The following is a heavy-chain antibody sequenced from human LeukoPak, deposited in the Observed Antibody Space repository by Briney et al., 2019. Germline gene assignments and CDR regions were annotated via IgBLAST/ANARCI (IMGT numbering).Heavy chain of an antibody. Sequence: GGSLRLSCAASGFNIGSYWMNWVRQGPGKGLVWVARISSDGKSISYADSVKGRFTISRDNSKNTLYLQMDSLRAVDTAVYYCASASSESYYWALDYWGQGTLVTVSS. D-gene: IGHD3-10*01. CDR3: ASASSESYYWALDY. CDR2: ISSDGKSI. CDR1: GFNIGSYW. J-gene: IGHJ4*02. V-gene: IGHV3-74*01.